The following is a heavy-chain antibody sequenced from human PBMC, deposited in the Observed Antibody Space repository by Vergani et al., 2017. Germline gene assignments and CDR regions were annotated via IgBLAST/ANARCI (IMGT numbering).Heavy chain of an antibody. V-gene: IGHV3-9*01. CDR3: AKGAKWELMGVFDY. D-gene: IGHD1-26*01. CDR1: GFTFDDYA. J-gene: IGHJ4*02. CDR2: ISWNSGSI. Sequence: VQLVESGGGLVQPGRSLRLSCAASGFTFDDYAMHWVRQAPGKGLEWVSGISWNSGSIGYADSVKGRFTISRDNAKNSLYLQMNSLRAEDTALYYCAKGAKWELMGVFDYWGQGTLVTVSS.